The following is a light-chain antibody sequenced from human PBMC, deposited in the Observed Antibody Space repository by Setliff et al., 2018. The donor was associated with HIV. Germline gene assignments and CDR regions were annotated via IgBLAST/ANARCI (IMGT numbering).Light chain of an antibody. CDR1: SSNIGAGHE. CDR2: GNN. V-gene: IGLV1-40*01. Sequence: QSVLTQPPSVSGAPRQRVTISCTGSSSNIGAGHEVHWYQQLPGRAPKLLIYGNNNRPSGVPDRFSGSKSGTSASLAITGLQAEDEADYYCQSYDNSLSGSLFGSGTKVTVL. CDR3: QSYDNSLSGSL. J-gene: IGLJ1*01.